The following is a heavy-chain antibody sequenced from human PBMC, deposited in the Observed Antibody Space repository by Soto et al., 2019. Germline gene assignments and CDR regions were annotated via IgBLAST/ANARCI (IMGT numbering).Heavy chain of an antibody. J-gene: IGHJ3*02. CDR3: ARMAYYYDSSGYYFGPNAFDI. D-gene: IGHD3-22*01. V-gene: IGHV1-69*13. CDR2: IIPIFGTA. Sequence: SVKVSCKASGGTFSSYAISWVRQAPGQGLEWMGGIIPIFGTANYAQKFQGRVTITADESTSTAYMELSSLRSEDTAVYYCARMAYYYDSSGYYFGPNAFDIWGQGTMVTVSS. CDR1: GGTFSSYA.